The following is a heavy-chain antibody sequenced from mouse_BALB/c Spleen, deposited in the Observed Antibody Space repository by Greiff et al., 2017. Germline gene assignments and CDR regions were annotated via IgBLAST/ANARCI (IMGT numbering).Heavy chain of an antibody. CDR2: ISDGGSYT. CDR1: GFTFSDYY. J-gene: IGHJ2*01. CDR3: ARDNCDY. V-gene: IGHV5-4*02. Sequence: EVQRVESGGGLVKPGGSLKLSCAASGFTFSDYYMYWVRQTPEKRLEWVATISDGGSYTYYPDSVKGRFTISRDNAKNNLYLQMSSLKSEDTAMYYCARDNCDYWGQGTTLTVSS.